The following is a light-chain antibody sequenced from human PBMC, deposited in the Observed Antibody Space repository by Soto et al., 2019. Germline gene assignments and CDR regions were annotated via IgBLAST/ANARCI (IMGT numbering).Light chain of an antibody. CDR3: GTWDSSLSAGV. Sequence: QSVLTQPPSVSAAPGQKVTISCSGSSSNIGNNYVSWSQQLPGTAPKVLIYDNNNRPSGIPDRFSGSKSGTSATLGITGLQTGDEADYYCGTWDSSLSAGVFGGGTKLTVL. CDR1: SSNIGNNY. V-gene: IGLV1-51*01. CDR2: DNN. J-gene: IGLJ3*02.